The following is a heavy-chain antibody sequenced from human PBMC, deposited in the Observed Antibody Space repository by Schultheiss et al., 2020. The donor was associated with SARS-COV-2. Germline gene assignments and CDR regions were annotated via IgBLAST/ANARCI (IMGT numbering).Heavy chain of an antibody. CDR1: GGSISSYY. CDR3: ARGRYGGAAI. Sequence: SETLSLTCTDSGGSISSYYWSWIRQHPGKGLEWIGYIYYSGSTYYNPSLQSRITISLDTSKNHFSLRLSSVTAADTAVYYCARGRYGGAAIWGQGTLVTVSS. D-gene: IGHD2-21*01. J-gene: IGHJ4*02. V-gene: IGHV4-59*12. CDR2: IYYSGST.